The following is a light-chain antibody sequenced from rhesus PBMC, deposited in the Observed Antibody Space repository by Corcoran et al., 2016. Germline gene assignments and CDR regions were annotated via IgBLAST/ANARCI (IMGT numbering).Light chain of an antibody. Sequence: DIVVTQSPATLSLSPGERATLSCRASQSVSYSLAWYHQKPGQPPRLLISDGSNRATGTQDRFRGSGSGTDITLTISSLDPEDVGVYYCQQESKWPVTLGGGTKVDI. J-gene: IGKJ4*01. V-gene: IGKV3-35*01. CDR1: QSVSYS. CDR3: QQESKWPVT. CDR2: DGS.